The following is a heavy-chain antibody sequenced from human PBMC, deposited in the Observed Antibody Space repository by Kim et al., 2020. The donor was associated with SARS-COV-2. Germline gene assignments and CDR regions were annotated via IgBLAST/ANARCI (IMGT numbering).Heavy chain of an antibody. CDR1: GGSFSGYS. D-gene: IGHD2-2*02. CDR2: INNSGSA. Sequence: SETLSLTCAVYGGSFSGYSWTWIRQPPGKGLEWLGEINNSGSAKNSPSLKSRVTMSVDTSKNQFSLRLTTVTAADTAFYYCARGRAGVVPAPILGLGPHYVYFIMDVGRQETTVTVSS. V-gene: IGHV4-34*01. J-gene: IGHJ6*02. CDR3: ARGRAGVVPAPILGLGPHYVYFIMDV.